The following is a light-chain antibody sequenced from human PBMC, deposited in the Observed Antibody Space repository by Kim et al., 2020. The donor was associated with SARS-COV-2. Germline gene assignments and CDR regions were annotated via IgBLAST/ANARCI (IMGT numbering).Light chain of an antibody. Sequence: GRTVPVTSAGGSVSIASNYVQWYRQRPGSAPTAVIYEVNQRPAGVPGRFSGSIGSPSNSASLTITGLKTEDEAEYFCQSYDSSKWVFGGETQLTVL. CDR1: SVSIASNY. CDR2: EVN. V-gene: IGLV6-57*02. J-gene: IGLJ3*02. CDR3: QSYDSSKWV.